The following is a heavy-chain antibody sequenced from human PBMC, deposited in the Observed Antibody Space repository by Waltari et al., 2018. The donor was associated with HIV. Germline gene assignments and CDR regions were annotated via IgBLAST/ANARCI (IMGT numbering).Heavy chain of an antibody. V-gene: IGHV3-30*01. CDR2: ISYDGSNK. D-gene: IGHD3-10*01. J-gene: IGHJ4*02. CDR1: GFTFSSYA. Sequence: QVQLVESGGGVVQPGRSMRLSCAASGFTFSSYAMHWVRQAPGKGLEWVAVISYDGSNKYYADSVKGRFTISRDNSKNTLYLQMNSLRAEDTAVYYSQWVDGSGSYWGQGTLVTVSS. CDR3: QWVDGSGSY.